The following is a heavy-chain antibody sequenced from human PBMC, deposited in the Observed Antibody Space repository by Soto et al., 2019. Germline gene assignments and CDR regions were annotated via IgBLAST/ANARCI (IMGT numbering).Heavy chain of an antibody. CDR2: ISYDGSNK. J-gene: IGHJ4*02. CDR1: GLRFRSSP. V-gene: IGHV3-30-3*01. CDR3: ARDDGPFDY. Sequence: GCSLKLSSADSGLRFRSSPMPWVRQAPGKGLEWVAVISYDGSNKYYADSVKGRFTISRDNSKNTLYLQMNSLRAEDTPVYYCARDDGPFDYWGQGTLVTVSS.